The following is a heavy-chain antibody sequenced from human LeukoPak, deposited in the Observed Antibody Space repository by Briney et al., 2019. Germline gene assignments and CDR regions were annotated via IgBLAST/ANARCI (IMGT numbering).Heavy chain of an antibody. Sequence: PSETLSLTCTVSGGSISSYYWSWLRQPPGKGLEWIGYIYYSGSTNYNPSLKSRVTISVDTSKNQFSLKLSSVTAADAAVYYCARSKDKYYDSSVGYWGQGTLVTVSS. CDR3: ARSKDKYYDSSVGY. CDR2: IYYSGST. D-gene: IGHD3-22*01. V-gene: IGHV4-59*01. CDR1: GGSISSYY. J-gene: IGHJ4*02.